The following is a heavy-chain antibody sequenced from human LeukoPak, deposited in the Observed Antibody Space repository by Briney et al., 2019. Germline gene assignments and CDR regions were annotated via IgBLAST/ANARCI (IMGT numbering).Heavy chain of an antibody. Sequence: GGSLRLSCAASGFTVSRNYMSWVRQAPGKGLEWASVIYTGGSTYYAESVKGRFTISRDNSKNTLYLQMNSLRAEDTAVYYCARDSHSSGYYYKDYYYMDVWGKGITVTISS. J-gene: IGHJ6*03. V-gene: IGHV3-66*01. CDR3: ARDSHSSGYYYKDYYYMDV. D-gene: IGHD3-22*01. CDR1: GFTVSRNY. CDR2: IYTGGST.